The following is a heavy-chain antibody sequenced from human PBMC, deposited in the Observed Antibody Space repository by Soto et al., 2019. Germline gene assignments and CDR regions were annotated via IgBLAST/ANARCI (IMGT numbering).Heavy chain of an antibody. CDR1: GYTFTTFG. J-gene: IGHJ4*02. V-gene: IGHV1-46*01. CDR3: ATRDPGHY. CDR2: ISPDGGRT. Sequence: ASVKVSCKASGYTFTTFGISGVRQAPGQGLEWMGIISPDGGRTSYAQKFQGRVTMTRDTSTSTVYMELSSLRSEDTAVYYRATRDPGHYWGQGTLVTAPQ.